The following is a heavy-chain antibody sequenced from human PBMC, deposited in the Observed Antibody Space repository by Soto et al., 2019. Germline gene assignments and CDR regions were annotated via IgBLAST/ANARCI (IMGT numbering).Heavy chain of an antibody. CDR3: ARDIWVGASSSQYFGMDV. Sequence: EVQLVESGGGLVQPGGSLRLSCAASGFIFSNYDMHWVRQTTGKGLEWVSGIGTLGDTYYSGSVKGRFIISRENAKDYFHLQMNSPRAEDTAVYYCARDIWVGASSSQYFGMDVWGQGTTVTVSS. V-gene: IGHV3-13*01. D-gene: IGHD1-26*01. CDR1: GFIFSNYD. CDR2: IGTLGDT. J-gene: IGHJ6*02.